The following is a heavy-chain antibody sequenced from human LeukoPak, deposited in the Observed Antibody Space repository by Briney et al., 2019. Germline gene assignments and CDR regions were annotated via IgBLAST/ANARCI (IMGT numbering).Heavy chain of an antibody. D-gene: IGHD3-16*01. J-gene: IGHJ3*02. CDR1: GYTFTSYD. CDR2: MNPNTGST. V-gene: IGHV1-8*01. Sequence: ASVKVSCKASGYTFTSYDINWVRQATGQGLEWMGWMNPNTGSTGYEQKFRGRFTMTRATSISTAYMELSSLRSEGTAVYYCASGGGAVRSGGDGFDIWGQGTMVTVSS. CDR3: ASGGGAVRSGGDGFDI.